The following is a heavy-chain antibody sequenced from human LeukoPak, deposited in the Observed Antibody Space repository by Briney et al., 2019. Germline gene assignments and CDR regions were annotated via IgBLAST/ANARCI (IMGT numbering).Heavy chain of an antibody. CDR1: GFTFDYYP. CDR2: ISCNSDSI. V-gene: IGHV3-9*01. J-gene: IGHJ6*02. CDR3: GRGHYGLDV. Sequence: GGSLTLFCSASGFTFDYYPMLWVRQAPGEGQGVVSGISCNSDSINYADSVKRRITISRDNAANSLSLQINSLRAEDTAVYYCGRGHYGLDVWGRGTTVTISS.